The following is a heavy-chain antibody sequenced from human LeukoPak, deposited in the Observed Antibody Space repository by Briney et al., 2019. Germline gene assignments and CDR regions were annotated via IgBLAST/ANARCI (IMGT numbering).Heavy chain of an antibody. CDR3: ARVRADIVVVPAAMPTYYYYYGMDV. Sequence: GASVKVSCKASGGTFSSYAISWVRQAPGQGLEWMGEIIPIFGTANYAQKFQGRVTITADESTSTAYMELSSLRSEDTAVYYCARVRADIVVVPAAMPTYYYYYGMDVWGQGTTVTVS. CDR1: GGTFSSYA. CDR2: IIPIFGTA. D-gene: IGHD2-2*01. J-gene: IGHJ6*02. V-gene: IGHV1-69*13.